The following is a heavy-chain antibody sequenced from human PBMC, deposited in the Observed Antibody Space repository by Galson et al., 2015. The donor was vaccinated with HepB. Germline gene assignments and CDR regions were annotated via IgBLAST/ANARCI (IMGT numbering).Heavy chain of an antibody. CDR3: AKEDGLWFASQGYLDY. CDR1: AFTFSSYA. Sequence: SLRLSCAASAFTFSSYAMNWVRQAPGKGLEWVSGISGGGGSTYYADSVKGRFTISRDNSKNTLSLLMKSLRADDTAVYFCAKEDGLWFASQGYLDYWGQGTLVTVSS. CDR2: ISGGGGST. D-gene: IGHD3-10*01. J-gene: IGHJ4*02. V-gene: IGHV3-23*01.